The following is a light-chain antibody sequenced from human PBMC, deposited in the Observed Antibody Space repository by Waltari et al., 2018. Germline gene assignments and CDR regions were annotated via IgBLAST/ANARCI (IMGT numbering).Light chain of an antibody. V-gene: IGKV1-39*01. Sequence: DIQMTQSPSSLSASVGDSVTITCRASQSISIYLNWYQQKPGKAPNLLISAVSSLQSGVPSRFSGSGSGTDFALTISSLQPEECATYYCQQSSRTPPWTFGQGTQVEIK. CDR3: QQSSRTPPWT. J-gene: IGKJ1*01. CDR2: AVS. CDR1: QSISIY.